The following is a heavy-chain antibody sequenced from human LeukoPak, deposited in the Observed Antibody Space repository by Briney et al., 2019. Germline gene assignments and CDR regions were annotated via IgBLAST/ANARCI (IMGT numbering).Heavy chain of an antibody. Sequence: KPSETLSLTCTVSGGSVSSGSYYWSWIRQPPGKGLEWIGYIYYSGSTNYNPSLKSRVTISVDTSKNQFSLKLSSVTAADTAVYYCARHVSPRGEWLLWTDYWGQGTLVTVSS. CDR1: GGSVSSGSYY. D-gene: IGHD3-3*01. J-gene: IGHJ4*02. V-gene: IGHV4-61*01. CDR3: ARHVSPRGEWLLWTDY. CDR2: IYYSGST.